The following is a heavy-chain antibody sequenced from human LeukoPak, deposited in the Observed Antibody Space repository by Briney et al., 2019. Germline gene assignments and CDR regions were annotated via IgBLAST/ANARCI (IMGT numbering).Heavy chain of an antibody. CDR3: ARFAAGGSYYYYMDV. D-gene: IGHD6-25*01. J-gene: IGHJ6*03. V-gene: IGHV3-11*04. CDR2: IGTSSTTI. Sequence: TGGSLRLSCAASGFTFSDYYMSWIRQAPGKGLEWVSNIGTSSTTIYYADSVKGRFTISRDNAKNSLYLQMNSLRADDTAVYYCARFAAGGSYYYYMDVWGKGTTVTVSS. CDR1: GFTFSDYY.